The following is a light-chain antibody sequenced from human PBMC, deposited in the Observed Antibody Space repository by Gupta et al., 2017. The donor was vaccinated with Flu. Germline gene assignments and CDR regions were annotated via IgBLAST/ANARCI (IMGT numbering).Light chain of an antibody. J-gene: IGLJ2*01. Sequence: QSALTQPASVSGSPGQSISISCTGTSSDIGGYNFVSWYQQYPGKAPKLIIYDVTYRPLGVSYRFSGSKAGNTASLSISGLQIGDEADYYCSSYATTSTLGFGGGTKVTVL. CDR1: SSDIGGYNF. CDR3: SSYATTSTLG. CDR2: DVT. V-gene: IGLV2-14*03.